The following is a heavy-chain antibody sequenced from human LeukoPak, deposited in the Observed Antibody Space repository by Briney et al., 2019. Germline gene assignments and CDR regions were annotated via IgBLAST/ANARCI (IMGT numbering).Heavy chain of an antibody. CDR3: ARWVRWLQLCYFDD. J-gene: IGHJ4*02. CDR2: ISFSGST. CDR1: DGSISGAY. D-gene: IGHD5-24*01. V-gene: IGHV4-59*01. Sequence: PSETLSLTCTVSDGSISGAYWNWIRRPPRKGLEWIWYISFSGSTNYNTSLKSRITISLDTSNNQFSLRLNSVTAADTAVYYCARWVRWLQLCYFDDWGQGTLVTVSS.